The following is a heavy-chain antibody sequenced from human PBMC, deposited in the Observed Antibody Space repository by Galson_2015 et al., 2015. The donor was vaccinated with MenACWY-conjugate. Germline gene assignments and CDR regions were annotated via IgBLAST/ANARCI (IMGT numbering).Heavy chain of an antibody. D-gene: IGHD2-21*01. J-gene: IGHJ3*01. V-gene: IGHV5-51*01. CDR2: IYPGDTYI. CDR1: GSIFSTYW. CDR3: TRRLIANFRDAFDF. Sequence: QSGAEVKKPGESLTISCQGSGSIFSTYWIAWVRRMPGKGLEWMGMIYPGDTYIRNNPSFEGQVTMSVDKSISTAYLRWSSLKASDTAMYHCTRRLIANFRDAFDFWGQGTMVTVSS.